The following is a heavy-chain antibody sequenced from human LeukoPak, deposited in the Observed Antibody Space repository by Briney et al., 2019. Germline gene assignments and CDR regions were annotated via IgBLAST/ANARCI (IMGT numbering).Heavy chain of an antibody. CDR3: AREYSTGFDP. CDR2: IYSGGST. D-gene: IGHD2-15*01. V-gene: IGHV3-66*01. Sequence: GGSLRLSCAASGFTFDDCGMSWVRQAPGKGLEWVSVIYSGGSTYYADSVKGRFTISRDNAKNSLHLQMNSLRAEDTAVYYCAREYSTGFDPWGQGTLVTVSS. CDR1: GFTFDDCG. J-gene: IGHJ5*02.